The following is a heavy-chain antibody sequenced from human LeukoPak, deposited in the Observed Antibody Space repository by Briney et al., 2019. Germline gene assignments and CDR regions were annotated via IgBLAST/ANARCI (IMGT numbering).Heavy chain of an antibody. D-gene: IGHD6-13*01. Sequence: GGSLRLSCVASGLTFSNAAMNWVRQAPGKGLEWVSVISGGGRTTYYADSVKGRFTISRDNSKDTLFLQMNSLRAEDAAVYYCAKVSSSTWRLFDYWGQGTLVTVSS. V-gene: IGHV3-23*01. J-gene: IGHJ4*02. CDR3: AKVSSSTWRLFDY. CDR1: GLTFSNAA. CDR2: ISGGGRTT.